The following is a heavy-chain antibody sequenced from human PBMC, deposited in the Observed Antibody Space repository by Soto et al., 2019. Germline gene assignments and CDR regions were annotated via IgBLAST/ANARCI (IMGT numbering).Heavy chain of an antibody. CDR2: IYPGDSDT. V-gene: IGHV5-51*01. CDR3: ARHLRSYDFFQYYYGIDV. D-gene: IGHD3-16*01. Sequence: PGESLKISCRGSGYNYNLHWISWVRQKPGRGLEWMGIIYPGDSDTRYNPSFQGQVIISVDKSINTAYLQWDSLEASDTATYYCARHLRSYDFFQYYYGIDVWGQGSTVTVSS. CDR1: GYNYNLHW. J-gene: IGHJ6*02.